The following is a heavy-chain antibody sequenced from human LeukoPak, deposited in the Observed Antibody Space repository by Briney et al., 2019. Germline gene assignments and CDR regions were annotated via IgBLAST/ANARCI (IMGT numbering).Heavy chain of an antibody. CDR3: ARDAQRGFDYSNSLQY. D-gene: IGHD4-11*01. CDR1: GFIFSHYG. CDR2: IWSDGTNR. V-gene: IGHV3-33*01. Sequence: GGSLRLSCAASGFIFSHYGMHWLRQAPGKGLEWVAVIWSDGTNRFYAGSVKGRFTISRDNSQNTLFLQMNSLRAEHTAMYYCARDAQRGFDYSNSLQYWGHGTLVTVSS. J-gene: IGHJ4*01.